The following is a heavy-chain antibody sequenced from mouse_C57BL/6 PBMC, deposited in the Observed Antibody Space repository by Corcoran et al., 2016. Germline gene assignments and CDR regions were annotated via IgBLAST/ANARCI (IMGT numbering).Heavy chain of an antibody. CDR3: ARVHYYGSSYGYFDV. CDR2: INTYSGVP. CDR1: GYTFTTYG. Sequence: IQLVQSGPELKKPGETVKISCKASGYTFTTYGMSWVKQAPGKGLKWMGWINTYSGVPTYADDFKGRFAFSLETSASTAYLQINNLKNEDTATYFCARVHYYGSSYGYFDVWGTGTTVTVSS. D-gene: IGHD1-1*01. J-gene: IGHJ1*03. V-gene: IGHV9-3*01.